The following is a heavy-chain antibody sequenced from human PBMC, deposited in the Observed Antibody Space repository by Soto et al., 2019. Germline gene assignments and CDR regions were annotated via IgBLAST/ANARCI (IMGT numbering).Heavy chain of an antibody. CDR2: IDPSDSYT. D-gene: IGHD3-10*01. V-gene: IGHV5-10-1*01. CDR1: GYSFTNYW. Sequence: GQSLKISCKGSGYSFTNYWISWVRQMPGKGLAWMGRIDPSDSYTNESPALQGHITTSADKSISTSYLQLSRLNASNTAMYYCGRLGPSYGMHVWGQGTTVTVSS. J-gene: IGHJ6*02. CDR3: GRLGPSYGMHV.